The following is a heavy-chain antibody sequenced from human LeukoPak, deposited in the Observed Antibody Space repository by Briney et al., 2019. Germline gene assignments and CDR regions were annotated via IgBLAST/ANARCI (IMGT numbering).Heavy chain of an antibody. J-gene: IGHJ3*02. CDR2: ITNTGFTT. CDR3: AREEGYYDTPYAFDI. Sequence: GGSLRLSCAASGFTFSDFYMSWIRQSPGKGLEWISYITNTGFTTHYADSVKGRFTISRDNARNSLYLQMNSLRAEDTALYYCAREEGYYDTPYAFDIWGQGTMVTVSS. D-gene: IGHD3-3*01. CDR1: GFTFSDFY. V-gene: IGHV3-11*01.